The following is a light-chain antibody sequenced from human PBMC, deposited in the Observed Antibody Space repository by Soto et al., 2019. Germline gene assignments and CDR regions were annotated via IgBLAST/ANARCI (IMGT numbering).Light chain of an antibody. CDR1: QSVSSY. Sequence: EIVLTQSPATLSLSPGERATLSCRASQSVSSYLAWYQQKPGQAPRLLIYYASNRATGIPARFSGSGSGTDFTLTICSLETEDFAVYYCQQRSNWPGTLVQGTRLEIK. V-gene: IGKV3-11*01. CDR2: YAS. J-gene: IGKJ5*01. CDR3: QQRSNWPGT.